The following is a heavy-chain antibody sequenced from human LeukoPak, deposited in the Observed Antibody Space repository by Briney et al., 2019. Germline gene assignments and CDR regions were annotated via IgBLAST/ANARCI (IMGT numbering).Heavy chain of an antibody. CDR3: AGVNSDYDYAFDI. CDR1: GGSISSYH. D-gene: IGHD5-12*01. CDR2: IYPSGGT. V-gene: IGHV4-59*01. J-gene: IGHJ3*02. Sequence: SETLSLTCTVSGGSISSYHWSWIRQPPGKGLQWIGFIYPSGGTNYNPSLTSRVTISVATSKNQFSLMLISVTSADTAVYYFAGVNSDYDYAFDIWGRGTMVTVSP.